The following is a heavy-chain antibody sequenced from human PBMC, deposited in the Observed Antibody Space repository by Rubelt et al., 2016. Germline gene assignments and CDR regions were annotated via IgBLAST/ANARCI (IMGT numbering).Heavy chain of an antibody. CDR1: GFTFSSYS. Sequence: EVHLVESGGGLVQPGGSLRLSCAASGFTFSSYSMNWVRQAPGKGLEWVSYISSSSTTIYYADSVKGRLTISRDNAKNSLYLQMNSLRAEDTAVYYCAAVAAAGSLSFDYWGQGTLVTVSS. CDR3: AAVAAAGSLSFDY. V-gene: IGHV3-21*05. D-gene: IGHD6-13*01. CDR2: ISSSSTTI. J-gene: IGHJ4*02.